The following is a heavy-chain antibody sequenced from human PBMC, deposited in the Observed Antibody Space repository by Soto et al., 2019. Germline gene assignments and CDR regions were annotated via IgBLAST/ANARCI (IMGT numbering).Heavy chain of an antibody. CDR3: ARPGRDWGALHY. CDR1: GGSVSSGSYY. Sequence: ETLSLTCTVSGGSVSSGSYYWSWIRQPPGKGLEWIGFIYYSGSTNYNPSLQSRVTISVDTSKNQFSLKMNSVTAADTAVYYCARPGRDWGALHYWGQGTLVTVSS. V-gene: IGHV4-61*01. CDR2: IYYSGST. J-gene: IGHJ4*02. D-gene: IGHD7-27*01.